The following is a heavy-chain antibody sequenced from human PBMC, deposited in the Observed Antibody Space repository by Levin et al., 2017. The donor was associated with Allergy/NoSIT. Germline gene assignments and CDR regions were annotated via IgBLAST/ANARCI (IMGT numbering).Heavy chain of an antibody. J-gene: IGHJ5*02. Sequence: SETLSLTCTVSGGSISSGSYYWSWIRQPAGKGLEWIGRIYTSGSTNYNPSLKSRVTISVDTSKNQFSLKLSSVTAADTAVYYCARDNSLWFGGLFDPWGQGTLVTVSS. D-gene: IGHD3-10*01. V-gene: IGHV4-61*02. CDR3: ARDNSLWFGGLFDP. CDR2: IYTSGST. CDR1: GGSISSGSYY.